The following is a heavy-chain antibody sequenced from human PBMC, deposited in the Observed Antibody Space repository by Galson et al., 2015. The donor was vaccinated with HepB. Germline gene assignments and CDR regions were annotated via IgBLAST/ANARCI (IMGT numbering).Heavy chain of an antibody. CDR3: TRNDYGDYIDF. CDR2: TKAKPGGGTT. D-gene: IGHD4-17*01. CDR1: GFTFTNAW. Sequence: SLRLSCAASGFTFTNAWMAWVRQASGKGLEWVGRTKAKPGGGTTDYAASVKGRFTISRDDSKNTVSLQMNSLRTEDTAVYYCTRNDYGDYIDFWGQGTLVTVSS. V-gene: IGHV3-15*01. J-gene: IGHJ4*02.